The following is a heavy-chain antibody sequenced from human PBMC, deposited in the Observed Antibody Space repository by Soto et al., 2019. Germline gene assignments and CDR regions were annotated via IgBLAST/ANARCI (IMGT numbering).Heavy chain of an antibody. V-gene: IGHV4-59*01. D-gene: IGHD2-21*02. CDR1: GGSLSSYS. CDR2: IYYSGST. J-gene: IGHJ4*02. Sequence: PSETLSLTCTVSGGSLSSYSWSWIRQPPGKGLEWIGYIYYSGSTNYNPSLKSRITISVDTSKNQFSLKLSSVTAADTAVYYCARGSHIVVVTPIPRVRRSFDSWGQGTLVTVSS. CDR3: ARGSHIVVVTPIPRVRRSFDS.